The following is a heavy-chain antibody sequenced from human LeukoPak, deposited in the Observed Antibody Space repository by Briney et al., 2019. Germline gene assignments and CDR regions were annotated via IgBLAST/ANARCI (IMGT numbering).Heavy chain of an antibody. CDR2: IKSKTDGGTT. D-gene: IGHD3-16*02. J-gene: IGHJ4*02. Sequence: GGSLRLSCAASGLTFSNAWMSWVRQAPGKGLEWVGRIKSKTDGGTTDYAAPVKGRFTISRDDSKNTLYLQMNSLKTEDTAVYYCTTDLEYYDYVWGSYRRMIDYWGQGTLVTVSS. V-gene: IGHV3-15*01. CDR1: GLTFSNAW. CDR3: TTDLEYYDYVWGSYRRMIDY.